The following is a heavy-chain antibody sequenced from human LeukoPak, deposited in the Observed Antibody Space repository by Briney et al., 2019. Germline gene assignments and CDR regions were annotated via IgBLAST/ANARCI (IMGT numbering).Heavy chain of an antibody. Sequence: GESLKISCAASGFTFSSSAMHWVRQGPGKGLEWVAYIAHHGNNKYYADSVKGRFTISRDNSKGTLYLQMNSLRADDTAVYYCAKDGSWSCTDWGQGTLVTVSS. V-gene: IGHV3-30*02. CDR3: AKDGSWSCTD. J-gene: IGHJ4*02. CDR1: GFTFSSSA. D-gene: IGHD2-8*02. CDR2: IAHHGNNK.